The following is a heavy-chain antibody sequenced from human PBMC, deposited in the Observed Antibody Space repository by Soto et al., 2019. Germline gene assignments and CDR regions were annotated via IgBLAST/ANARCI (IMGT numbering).Heavy chain of an antibody. CDR2: IYYSGST. V-gene: IGHV4-34*01. D-gene: IGHD4-4*01. Sequence: PSETLSLTCAVYGGSLNGNYWTWLRQTPGKGLEWIGEIYYSGSTKYNPSLKSRVTISVDTSKNQFSLKVSSATAADTAVYYGARHSNRNYGLYYFDYWGLGALVTVSS. CDR3: ARHSNRNYGLYYFDY. CDR1: GGSLNGNY. J-gene: IGHJ4*02.